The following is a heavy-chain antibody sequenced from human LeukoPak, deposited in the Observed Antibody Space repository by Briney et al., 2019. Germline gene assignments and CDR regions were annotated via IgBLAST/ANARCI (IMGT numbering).Heavy chain of an antibody. V-gene: IGHV1-69*05. CDR3: ARDRSEMATTRTFDY. J-gene: IGHJ4*02. Sequence: SVKVSCKASGGTFSSYAISWVRQAPGQGLEWMGGIIPIFGTANYAQKFQGRVTITTGESTSTAYMELSSLRSEDTAVYYCARDRSEMATTRTFDYWGQGTLVTVSS. CDR2: IIPIFGTA. D-gene: IGHD5-24*01. CDR1: GGTFSSYA.